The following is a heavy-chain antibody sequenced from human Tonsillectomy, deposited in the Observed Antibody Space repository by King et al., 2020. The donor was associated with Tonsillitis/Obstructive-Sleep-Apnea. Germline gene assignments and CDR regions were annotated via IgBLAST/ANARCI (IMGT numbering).Heavy chain of an antibody. V-gene: IGHV5-10-1*01. CDR2: IDPSDSYT. CDR3: ARATLLYDSSGYYYDY. D-gene: IGHD3-22*01. J-gene: IGHJ4*02. CDR1: GYSFTSYW. Sequence: QLVQSGAEVKKPGESLRISCKGSGYSFTSYWISWVRQMPGKGLEWMGRIDPSDSYTNYSPSFQGHVTISADKSISTAYLQWSSLKASETAMYYCARATLLYDSSGYYYDYWGQGTLVTVSS.